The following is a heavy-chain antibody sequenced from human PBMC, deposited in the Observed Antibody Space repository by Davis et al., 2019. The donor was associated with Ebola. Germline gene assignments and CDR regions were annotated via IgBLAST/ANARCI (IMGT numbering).Heavy chain of an antibody. V-gene: IGHV3-43*01. J-gene: IGHJ4*02. CDR2: INWNGGST. CDR1: GFTFDDFT. Sequence: GESLKISCAASGFTFDDFTMHWVRQAPGKGLEWVALINWNGGSTIYADSVKGRFTISRDNNKNSLFLQMNSLRTEDNALYYCTKDIRAYPEYSEYGYFDYWGQGTLVTVSS. CDR3: TKDIRAYPEYSEYGYFDY. D-gene: IGHD1-14*01.